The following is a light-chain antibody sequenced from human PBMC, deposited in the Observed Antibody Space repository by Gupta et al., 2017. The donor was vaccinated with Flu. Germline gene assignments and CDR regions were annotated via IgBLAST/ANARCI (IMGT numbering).Light chain of an antibody. V-gene: IGLV1-44*01. CDR1: TSNIGTNS. CDR2: SSD. Sequence: QPVLSQPPSASGTPGQRVTISCSGTTSNIGTNSVNWYQQVPGAAPKLIVYSSDQRPSGVPGRFSGSKSGTSASLAISGLQPEDEADYYCAVWDDGLDGVLFGGGTNVAVL. CDR3: AVWDDGLDGVL. J-gene: IGLJ3*02.